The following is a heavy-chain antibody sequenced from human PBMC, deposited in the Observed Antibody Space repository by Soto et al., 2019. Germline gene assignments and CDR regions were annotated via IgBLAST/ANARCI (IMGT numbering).Heavy chain of an antibody. CDR3: ARGVPQWVPEPAAFDI. CDR1: GYTFTVYY. V-gene: IGHV1-2*04. CDR2: INPNSGGT. J-gene: IGHJ3*02. D-gene: IGHD1-26*01. Sequence: GASVKVSCKASGYTFTVYYMHWVRQAPGQGLEWMGWINPNSGGTNYAQKFQGWVTMTRDTSISTAYMELSRLRSDDTAVYYCARGVPQWVPEPAAFDIWGQGTMVTVSS.